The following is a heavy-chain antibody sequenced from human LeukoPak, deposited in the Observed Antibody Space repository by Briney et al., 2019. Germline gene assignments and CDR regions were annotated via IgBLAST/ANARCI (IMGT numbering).Heavy chain of an antibody. V-gene: IGHV4-39*07. CDR1: GGSISSSSYY. Sequence: PSETLSLTCTVSGGSISSSSYYWGWIRQPPGKGLEWIGSIYYSGSTYYNPSLKSRVTISVDTSKNQFSLKLSSVTAADTAVYYCAREIAHNRIAAAGTFDYWGQGTLVTVSS. J-gene: IGHJ4*02. D-gene: IGHD6-13*01. CDR2: IYYSGST. CDR3: AREIAHNRIAAAGTFDY.